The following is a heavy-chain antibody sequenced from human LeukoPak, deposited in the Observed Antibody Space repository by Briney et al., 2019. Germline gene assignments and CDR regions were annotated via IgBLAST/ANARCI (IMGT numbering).Heavy chain of an antibody. Sequence: GGSLRLSCAASGLTFSSYSMNWVRQAPGKGLEWVSSISSGSSFIYYADSVKGRFTISRDNAKNSLYLQMNSLRAEDTAVYYCARDSSAADFDYWGQGTLVTVSS. V-gene: IGHV3-21*01. D-gene: IGHD6-13*01. CDR3: ARDSSAADFDY. J-gene: IGHJ4*02. CDR1: GLTFSSYS. CDR2: ISSGSSFI.